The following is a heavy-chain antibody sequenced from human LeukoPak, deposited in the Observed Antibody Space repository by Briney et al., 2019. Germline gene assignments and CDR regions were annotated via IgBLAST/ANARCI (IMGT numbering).Heavy chain of an antibody. V-gene: IGHV3-11*04. CDR1: GFTFSDYY. CDR2: ISSSSSTI. Sequence: GGSLRLSCAASGFTFSDYYMNWIRQAPGKGLEWVSYISSSSSTIYYADSVKGRFTISRDNAKNSLYLQMNSLRAEDTAVYYCARDGAVLRYFDWLPPVGNFDYWGQGTLVTVSS. CDR3: ARDGAVLRYFDWLPPVGNFDY. J-gene: IGHJ4*02. D-gene: IGHD3-9*01.